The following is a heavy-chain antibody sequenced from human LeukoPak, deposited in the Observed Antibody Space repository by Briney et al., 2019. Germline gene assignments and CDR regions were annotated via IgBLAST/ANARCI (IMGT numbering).Heavy chain of an antibody. CDR2: ISAYNGNT. J-gene: IGHJ6*03. V-gene: IGHV1-18*01. Sequence: ASVKVSCKASGYTFTSYGISWVRQAPGQGLEWMGWISAYNGNTNYAQKLQGRVTMTTDTSTSTAYMELRSLRSDDTAVYYCARAVPTRDSTYSYGYDDYYYMDVWGKGTTVTVSS. D-gene: IGHD5-18*01. CDR3: ARAVPTRDSTYSYGYDDYYYMDV. CDR1: GYTFTSYG.